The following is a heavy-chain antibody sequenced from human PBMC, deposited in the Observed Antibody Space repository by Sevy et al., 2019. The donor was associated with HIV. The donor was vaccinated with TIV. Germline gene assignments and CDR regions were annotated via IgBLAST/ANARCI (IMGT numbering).Heavy chain of an antibody. CDR3: ARDSEVRGVIITPYFQH. CDR1: GFTFSSYG. CDR2: IWYDGSNK. V-gene: IGHV3-33*01. Sequence: GGSLRLSCAASGFTFSSYGMHWVRQAPGKGLEWVAVIWYDGSNKYYADSVKGRFTISRDNSKNTRYLQMNSLRAEDTAVYYCARDSEVRGVIITPYFQHWGQGTLVTVSS. J-gene: IGHJ1*01. D-gene: IGHD3-10*01.